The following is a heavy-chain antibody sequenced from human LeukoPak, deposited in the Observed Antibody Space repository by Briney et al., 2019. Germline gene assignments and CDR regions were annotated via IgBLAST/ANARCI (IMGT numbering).Heavy chain of an antibody. Sequence: GGSLRLSCAASGFTFSSCWMHWVRQAPGKGLVWVSGINSDGSSTTYADSVKGRFTIPRDNAKNTLYLQMNNLRAEDTAVYYCARGRYYGMDVWGQGTTVTVSS. CDR2: INSDGSST. J-gene: IGHJ6*02. CDR3: ARGRYYGMDV. CDR1: GFTFSSCW. V-gene: IGHV3-74*03.